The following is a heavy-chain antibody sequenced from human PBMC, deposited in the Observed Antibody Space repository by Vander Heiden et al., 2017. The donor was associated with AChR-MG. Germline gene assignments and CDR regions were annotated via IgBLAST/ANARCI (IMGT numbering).Heavy chain of an antibody. J-gene: IGHJ4*02. Sequence: EVQLVESGGGLVQPGGSLRLSCAASGFTFSSYEMNWVRQAPRKGLEWVSYISSSGSTIYYADSVKGRFTISRDNAKNSLYLQMNSLRAEDTAVYYCARGGIAVAVVYWGQGTLVTVSS. D-gene: IGHD6-19*01. CDR2: ISSSGSTI. V-gene: IGHV3-48*03. CDR1: GFTFSSYE. CDR3: ARGGIAVAVVY.